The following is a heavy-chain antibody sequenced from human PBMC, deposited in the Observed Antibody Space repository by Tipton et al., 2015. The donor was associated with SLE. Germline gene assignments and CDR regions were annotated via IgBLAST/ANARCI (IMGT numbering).Heavy chain of an antibody. CDR1: GGSFTGYH. CDR2: IPDTGCA. CDR3: ARGPYQRWPPGAY. J-gene: IGHJ4*02. Sequence: TLSLTCAAYGGSFTGYHWTWIPPPPAQGLEWIGEIPDTGCANYIPALKSRVTISLDTSKSQFSLMLNSLTAADTAVYYCARGPYQRWPPGAYWSQGTLVTVSS. D-gene: IGHD2-2*01. V-gene: IGHV4-34*01.